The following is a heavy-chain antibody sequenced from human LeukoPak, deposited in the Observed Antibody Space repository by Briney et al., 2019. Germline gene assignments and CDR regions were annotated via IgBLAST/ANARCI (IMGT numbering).Heavy chain of an antibody. CDR2: IYYSGST. CDR1: GGSISSHY. J-gene: IGHJ5*02. V-gene: IGHV4-59*11. Sequence: SETLSLTCTVSGGSISSHYWSWIRQPPGKGLEWIGYIYYSGSTNYNPSLKSRVTISVDTSKNQFSLKLSSVTAADTAVYYCARESTGSGPPGWFDPWGQGTLVTVSS. D-gene: IGHD6-19*01. CDR3: ARESTGSGPPGWFDP.